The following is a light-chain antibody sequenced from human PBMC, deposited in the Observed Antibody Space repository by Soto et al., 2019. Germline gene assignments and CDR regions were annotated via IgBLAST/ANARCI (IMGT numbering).Light chain of an antibody. CDR1: QSITTY. CDR3: QPTKTGPWT. V-gene: IGKV1-39*01. CDR2: AAS. Sequence: DTQMTQSPSSLSASVGDRVTITCRASQSITTYLNWYQQKPGNAPNLLIYAASNLQSGVPSRFSGSGSGTDFTLTIKSLQPEDFATYYGQPTKTGPWTFGRGTKVENK. J-gene: IGKJ1*01.